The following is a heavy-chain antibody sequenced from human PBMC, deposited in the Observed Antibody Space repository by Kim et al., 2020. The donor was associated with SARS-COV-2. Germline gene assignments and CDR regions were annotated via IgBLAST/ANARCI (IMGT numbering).Heavy chain of an antibody. V-gene: IGHV3-9*01. Sequence: GGSLRLSCAASGFTFDDYAMHWVRQAPGKGLEWVSGISWNSGSIGYADSVKGRFTISRDNAKNSLYLQMNSLRAEDTALYYCAKDMDGSSWPGYFDLWGRGTLVTVSS. D-gene: IGHD6-13*01. J-gene: IGHJ2*01. CDR3: AKDMDGSSWPGYFDL. CDR1: GFTFDDYA. CDR2: ISWNSGSI.